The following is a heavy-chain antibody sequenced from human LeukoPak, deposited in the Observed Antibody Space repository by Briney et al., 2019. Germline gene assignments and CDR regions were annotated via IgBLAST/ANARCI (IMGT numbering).Heavy chain of an antibody. Sequence: PSQTLSLXCTVSGGSISSGSYYWSWIRQPAGKGQEWIGRIYTSGSTNYNPSLKSRVTISVDTSKNQFSLKLSSVTAADTAVYYCARDRVGATSYWGQGTLVTVSS. CDR1: GGSISSGSYY. CDR2: IYTSGST. V-gene: IGHV4-61*02. CDR3: ARDRVGATSY. D-gene: IGHD1-26*01. J-gene: IGHJ4*02.